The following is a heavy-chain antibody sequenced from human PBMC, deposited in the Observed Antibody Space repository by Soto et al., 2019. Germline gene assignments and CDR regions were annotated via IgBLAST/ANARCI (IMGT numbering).Heavy chain of an antibody. D-gene: IGHD3-3*01. CDR2: ISAYNGNT. CDR3: AREKRVSIFGVVITNYYYYYGMDV. V-gene: IGHV1-18*01. J-gene: IGHJ6*02. Sequence: GSVKVSCKASGYTFTSYGISWVRQAPGHGLEWMGWISAYNGNTNYAQKLQGRVTMTTDTSTSTAYMELRSLRSDDTAVYYCAREKRVSIFGVVITNYYYYYGMDVWGQGTTVTVS. CDR1: GYTFTSYG.